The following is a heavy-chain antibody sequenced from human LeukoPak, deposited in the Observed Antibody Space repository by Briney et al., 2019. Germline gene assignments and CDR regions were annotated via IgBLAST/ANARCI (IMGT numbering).Heavy chain of an antibody. D-gene: IGHD2-8*02. CDR1: GFTFSNYA. Sequence: GGSLRLSCATSGFTFSNYAMGWVRQAPGKGLEWVSAISGSGGSTYYADSVKGRFTISRDNSKNTLYLQMNSLRAEDTAVYYCAKVGPGYWYYFDYWGQGTLVTVSS. V-gene: IGHV3-23*01. J-gene: IGHJ4*02. CDR3: AKVGPGYWYYFDY. CDR2: ISGSGGST.